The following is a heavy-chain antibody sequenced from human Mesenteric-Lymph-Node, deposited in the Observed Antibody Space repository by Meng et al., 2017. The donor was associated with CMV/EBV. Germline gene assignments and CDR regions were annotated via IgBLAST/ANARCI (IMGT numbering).Heavy chain of an antibody. CDR3: ARSSSSSYSYYGRDV. J-gene: IGHJ6*02. Sequence: SVKVSCTASGGTFNIYAISWVRQAPGQGLEWMGGIIPIFGTPKYAQKFQGSVTIITDETTTTAYMEVSSMRSDDTAVYYCARSSSSSYSYYGRDVWGQGTTVTVSS. D-gene: IGHD2-2*01. CDR2: IIPIFGTP. CDR1: GGTFNIYA. V-gene: IGHV1-69*05.